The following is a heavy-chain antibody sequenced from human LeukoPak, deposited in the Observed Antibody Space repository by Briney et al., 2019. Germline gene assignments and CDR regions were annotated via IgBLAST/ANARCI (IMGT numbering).Heavy chain of an antibody. Sequence: SETLSLICTVSGGSISSYYWSWIRQPPGKGLEWIGYIYYSGSTNYNPSLKSRVTISVDTSKNQFSLKLSSVTAADTAVYYCARGSRGDYGLFDYWGQGTLVTVSS. CDR3: ARGSRGDYGLFDY. D-gene: IGHD4-17*01. CDR1: GGSISSYY. V-gene: IGHV4-59*01. J-gene: IGHJ4*02. CDR2: IYYSGST.